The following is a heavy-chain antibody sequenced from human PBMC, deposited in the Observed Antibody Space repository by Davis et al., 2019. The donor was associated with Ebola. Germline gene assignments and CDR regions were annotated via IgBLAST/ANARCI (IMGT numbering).Heavy chain of an antibody. V-gene: IGHV1-46*01. D-gene: IGHD1-26*01. CDR1: GGTFSSYA. CDR2: INPSGGST. J-gene: IGHJ3*01. Sequence: ASVKVSCKASGGTFSSYAISWVRQAPGQGLEWMGVINPSGGSTSYAQRFQGRVTMTRDTSTGTVYIELSSLRSEDTAVYYCARDGPDYYGLDVWGQGTMVTVSS. CDR3: ARDGPDYYGLDV.